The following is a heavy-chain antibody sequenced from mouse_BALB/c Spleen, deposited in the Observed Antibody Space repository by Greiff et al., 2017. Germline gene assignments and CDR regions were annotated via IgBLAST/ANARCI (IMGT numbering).Heavy chain of an antibody. J-gene: IGHJ4*01. CDR1: GYTFTSYW. CDR2: IDPSDSYT. CDR3: ATGAGGD. Sequence: QVQLQQPGAELVKPGASVKLSCKASGYTFTSYWMHWVKQRPGQGLEWIGEIDPSDSYTNYNQKFKGKATLTVEKSSSTAYMQLSSLTSEDSAVYYGATGAGGDWGQGTSVTVSS. V-gene: IGHV1-69*02.